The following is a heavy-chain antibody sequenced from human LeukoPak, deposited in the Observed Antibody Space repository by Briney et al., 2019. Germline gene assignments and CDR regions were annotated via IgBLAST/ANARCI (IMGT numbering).Heavy chain of an antibody. D-gene: IGHD4-17*01. CDR3: ARDLVTVTKGFDI. V-gene: IGHV4-59*11. CDR2: ISYIGST. CDR1: DDSFSSHY. Sequence: SETLSLTCAVSDDSFSSHYWTWIRQPPGKGLESIGYISYIGSTNYNPSLKSRVTISIDTSRNQFSLRLSSVTAADTAVYYCARDLVTVTKGFDIWGQRTTVSVSS. J-gene: IGHJ3*02.